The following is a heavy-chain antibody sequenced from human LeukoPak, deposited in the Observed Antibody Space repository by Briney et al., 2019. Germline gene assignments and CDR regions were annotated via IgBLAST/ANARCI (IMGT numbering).Heavy chain of an antibody. CDR2: IGGGGFNT. J-gene: IGHJ4*02. V-gene: IGHV3-23*01. CDR3: AKDNFGLVPYCFDS. Sequence: GGTLRLSCVASGFTFTDYAMSWVRQAPGKGLEWVSSIGGGGFNTHYADSVKGRFSISRDTSTNTLYLEMNSLRADDSALYYCAKDNFGLVPYCFDSWGQGTLVTVSS. CDR1: GFTFTDYA. D-gene: IGHD2-21*01.